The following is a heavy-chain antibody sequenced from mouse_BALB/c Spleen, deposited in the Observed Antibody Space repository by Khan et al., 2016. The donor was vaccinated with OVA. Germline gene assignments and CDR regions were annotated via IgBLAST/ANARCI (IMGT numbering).Heavy chain of an antibody. D-gene: IGHD1-2*01. Sequence: QVQLQQSGAELARPGASVKLSCKASGYTFTDYYINWVKQRTGQGLEWIGEISPGSGDTYYNEKFKGKATLTADKSSSTVSMQLRRLTAEASAVYFCARRNYFGYTFAYWGQGTLVTVSA. CDR1: GYTFTDYY. CDR2: ISPGSGDT. J-gene: IGHJ3*01. V-gene: IGHV1-77*01. CDR3: ARRNYFGYTFAY.